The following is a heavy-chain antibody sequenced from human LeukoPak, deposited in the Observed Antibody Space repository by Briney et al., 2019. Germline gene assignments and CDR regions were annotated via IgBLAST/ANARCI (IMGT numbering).Heavy chain of an antibody. CDR3: ARDLLVICRSTHCQKDENWFDP. CDR1: GYTSTDFG. J-gene: IGHJ5*02. D-gene: IGHD2-2*01. CDR2: ISGLNGDT. V-gene: IGHV1-18*04. Sequence: ASVKVSCKASGYTSTDFGISWVRQAPGQGLDWMGWISGLNGDTKYAQNFQGRVSMATDTSTSTVYMELRSLTSDDTGVYYCARDLLVICRSTHCQKDENWFDPWGQGTLVVVSS.